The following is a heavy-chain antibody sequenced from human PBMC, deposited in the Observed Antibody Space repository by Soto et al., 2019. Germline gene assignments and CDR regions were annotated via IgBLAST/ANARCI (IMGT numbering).Heavy chain of an antibody. CDR3: ARGRGYSGDDHYYYFDMDV. D-gene: IGHD5-12*01. V-gene: IGHV1-69*01. J-gene: IGHJ6*02. CDR1: GGTFNNYP. Sequence: QVQLVQSGAEVKKPASSVKVSCKASGGTFNNYPITWVRQAPGEGLEWMGGSIPIFGTANYAQNVQGRVTISVDGSTSTAYMETSSLRSEDTAVYYCARGRGYSGDDHYYYFDMDVWGQGTTVTVSS. CDR2: SIPIFGTA.